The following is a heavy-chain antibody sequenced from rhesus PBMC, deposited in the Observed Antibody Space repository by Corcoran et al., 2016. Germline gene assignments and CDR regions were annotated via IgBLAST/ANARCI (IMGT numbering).Heavy chain of an antibody. D-gene: IGHD6-31*01. CDR1: GYSISSGYG. V-gene: IGHV4-122*02. CDR3: ARGRIAAANAFDF. Sequence: QLQLQESGPGLVKPSETLSLTCAVSGYSISSGYGWSWIRQPPGKGLEWIGYISYSGATRYNPSLKSRVTISRDTSKTQFSLKLRSVTAADTAVYYCARGRIAAANAFDFWGQGLRVTVSS. J-gene: IGHJ3*01. CDR2: ISYSGAT.